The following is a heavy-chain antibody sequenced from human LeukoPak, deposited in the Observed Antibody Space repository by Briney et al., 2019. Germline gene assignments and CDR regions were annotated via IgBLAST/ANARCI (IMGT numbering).Heavy chain of an antibody. CDR3: AKGHTDYYGSGFDI. Sequence: GRSLRLSCVASGFTFSSYGMHWVRQAPGKGLEWVAVISYDGSNKYYADSVKGRFTISRDNSKNTLYLQMNSLRAEDTAVYYCAKGHTDYYGSGFDIWGQGTMVTVSS. V-gene: IGHV3-30*18. CDR2: ISYDGSNK. CDR1: GFTFSSYG. J-gene: IGHJ3*02. D-gene: IGHD3-10*01.